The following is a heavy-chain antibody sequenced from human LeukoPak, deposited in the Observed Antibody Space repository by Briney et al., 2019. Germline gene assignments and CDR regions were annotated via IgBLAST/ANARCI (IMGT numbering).Heavy chain of an antibody. CDR3: AKGTFKGGYRYYFDY. CDR2: ISGSGGST. CDR1: GFTFSSYA. V-gene: IGHV3-23*01. J-gene: IGHJ4*02. D-gene: IGHD6-13*01. Sequence: PGGSLSLSCAASGFTFSSYAMGWVRQAPGKGLEWVSAISGSGGSTYYADSVKGRFTISRDNPKNTLYLQMNSLRAEDTAVYYCAKGTFKGGYRYYFDYWGQGTLVTVSS.